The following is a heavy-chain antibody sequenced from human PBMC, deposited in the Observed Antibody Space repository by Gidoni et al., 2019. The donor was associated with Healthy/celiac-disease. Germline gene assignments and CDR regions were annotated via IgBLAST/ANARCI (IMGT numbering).Heavy chain of an antibody. CDR1: GYTFTSFA. V-gene: IGHV1-3*01. Sequence: QVQLVQSGAEVKKPGASVKVSCKASGYTFTSFAMHWVRQAPGQRLEWMGWINAGNANTEYSQKFQGRVTIARDTSASTAYMDLGSLRSEDTAVYYCARGGGTGATLWLLDSWGQGTLVTVSS. CDR2: INAGNANT. J-gene: IGHJ4*02. CDR3: ARGGGTGATLWLLDS. D-gene: IGHD1-7*01.